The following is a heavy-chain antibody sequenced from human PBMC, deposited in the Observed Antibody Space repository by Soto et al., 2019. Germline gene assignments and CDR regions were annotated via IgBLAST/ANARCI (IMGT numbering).Heavy chain of an antibody. CDR2: IYWDDDK. CDR1: GLSLNTAGVG. Sequence: QITLKESGPTLVKPTQTLTLTCTFSGLSLNTAGVGVGWIRQPPGKALEWLAVIYWDDDKRYSPSLKSRLTITKDTSKNQVVLTMTNMDPVDTATYYCSQSIADRHVLGAFDVWGQGTMVTVSS. D-gene: IGHD6-6*01. V-gene: IGHV2-5*02. CDR3: SQSIADRHVLGAFDV. J-gene: IGHJ3*01.